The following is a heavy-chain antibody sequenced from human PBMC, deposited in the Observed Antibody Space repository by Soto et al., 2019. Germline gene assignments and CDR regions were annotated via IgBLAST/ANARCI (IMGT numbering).Heavy chain of an antibody. Sequence: GGSLRLSCAASGFAFNTYSMHWVRQAPGRGLEWVAVISYDGSNKFYADSVKGRFTISRDNSKNTLYLEMNSLRGEDTAVYYCAKVSPMGYFFDFWGQGTLVTVSS. V-gene: IGHV3-30-3*01. CDR2: ISYDGSNK. CDR1: GFAFNTYS. J-gene: IGHJ4*02. CDR3: AKVSPMGYFFDF.